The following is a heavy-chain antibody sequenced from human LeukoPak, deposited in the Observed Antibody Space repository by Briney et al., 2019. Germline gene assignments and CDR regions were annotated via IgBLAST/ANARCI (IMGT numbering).Heavy chain of an antibody. J-gene: IGHJ4*02. V-gene: IGHV4-34*01. CDR1: GGSYSGYY. CDR3: ARSWGSSWSPFDY. Sequence: SETLSLTCAVYGGSYSGYYWSLIRQPPGKGLEWIGEINHSGSTNYNPSLKSRVTISVDTSKNQFSLKLSSVTAADTAVYYCARSWGSSWSPFDYWGQGTLVTVSS. CDR2: INHSGST. D-gene: IGHD6-13*01.